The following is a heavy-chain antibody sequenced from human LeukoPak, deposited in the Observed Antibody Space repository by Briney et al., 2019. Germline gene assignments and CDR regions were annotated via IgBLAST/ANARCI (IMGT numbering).Heavy chain of an antibody. CDR1: GGSISSSSYY. V-gene: IGHV4-39*07. Sequence: PSETLSLTCTVSGGSISSSSYYWGWIRQPPGKGLEWIGSIYYSGSTYYNPSLKSRVTISVDTSKNQFSLKLSSVTAADTAVYYCATYYYYGSGSSPIDAFDIWGQGTMVTVSS. D-gene: IGHD3-10*01. J-gene: IGHJ3*02. CDR2: IYYSGST. CDR3: ATYYYYGSGSSPIDAFDI.